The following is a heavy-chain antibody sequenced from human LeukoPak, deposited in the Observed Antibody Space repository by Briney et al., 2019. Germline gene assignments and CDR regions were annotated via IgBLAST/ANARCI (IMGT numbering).Heavy chain of an antibody. CDR3: ARDGRSYDILTGYSGGLHY. CDR2: VFYSGST. CDR1: GGSISSSSYY. D-gene: IGHD3-9*01. V-gene: IGHV4-39*07. J-gene: IGHJ4*02. Sequence: SETLSLTCTVSGGSISSSSYYWGWIRQPPGKGLEWIGSVFYSGSTYYNPSLKSRVTISVDTSKNQFSLKLTSMTAADTAVYYCARDGRSYDILTGYSGGLHYWGQGTLVTASS.